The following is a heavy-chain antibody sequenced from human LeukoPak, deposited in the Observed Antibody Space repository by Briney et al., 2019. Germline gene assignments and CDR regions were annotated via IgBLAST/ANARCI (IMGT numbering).Heavy chain of an antibody. CDR2: MNPNSGNT. CDR1: GYTFTSYD. V-gene: IGHV1-8*01. CDR3: ARDFSYDSSDDY. D-gene: IGHD3-22*01. Sequence: ASVKVSCKASGYTFTSYDINWVRQATGQGLEWMGWMNPNSGNTGYAQKFQGRVTMTRNTSISTAYMELSSLRSEDTAVYYCARDFSYDSSDDYWGQGTLVTVSS. J-gene: IGHJ4*02.